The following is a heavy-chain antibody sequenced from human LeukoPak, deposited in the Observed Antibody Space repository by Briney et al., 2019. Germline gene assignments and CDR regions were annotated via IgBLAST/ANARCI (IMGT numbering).Heavy chain of an antibody. J-gene: IGHJ4*02. CDR2: IYYSGST. CDR1: GGSISSYY. Sequence: SETLSLTCTVSGGSISSYYWSWIRQPPGKGLEWIGYIYYSGSTNYNPSLKSRVTISVDTSKNQFSLKLSSVTAADTAVYYCARGAGLTGKPDYWGQGTLVTVSS. V-gene: IGHV4-59*01. D-gene: IGHD3-9*01. CDR3: ARGAGLTGKPDY.